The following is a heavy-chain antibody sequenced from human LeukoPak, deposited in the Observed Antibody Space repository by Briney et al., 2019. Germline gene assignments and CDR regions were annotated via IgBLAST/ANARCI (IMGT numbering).Heavy chain of an antibody. CDR1: GFTFSSYT. D-gene: IGHD5-18*01. V-gene: IGHV3-23*01. CDR2: ITSGGVNT. Sequence: GGSLRLSCAASGFTFSSYTMNWVRQAPGKGLEWVSSITSGGVNTYYADSVKGRFTISRDNSKNTLYLQMNSLRAEDTAVYYCAKESRYSYADYWGQGTLVTVSS. J-gene: IGHJ4*02. CDR3: AKESRYSYADY.